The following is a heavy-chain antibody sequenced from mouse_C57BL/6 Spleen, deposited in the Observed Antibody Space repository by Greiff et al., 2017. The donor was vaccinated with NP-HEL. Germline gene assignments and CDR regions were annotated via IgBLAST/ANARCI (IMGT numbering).Heavy chain of an antibody. Sequence: QVQLQQSGPELVKPGASVKISCKASGYAFSSSWMNWVKQRPGKGLEWIGRIYPGDGDTNYNGKFKGKATLTAYKSSSTAYMQPSSLTSEDSAVYFCARFGTTVVEGYAMDYWGQGTSVTVSS. CDR1: GYAFSSSW. V-gene: IGHV1-82*01. CDR2: IYPGDGDT. D-gene: IGHD1-1*01. CDR3: ARFGTTVVEGYAMDY. J-gene: IGHJ4*01.